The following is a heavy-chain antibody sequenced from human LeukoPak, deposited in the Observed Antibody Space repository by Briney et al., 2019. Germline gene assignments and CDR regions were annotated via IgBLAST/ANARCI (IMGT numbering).Heavy chain of an antibody. CDR2: INSSSSSYI. J-gene: IGHJ3*02. D-gene: IGHD6-13*01. Sequence: GGSLRLSCAASGFTFSSYSMNWVRQAPGKGPEWVSSINSSSSSYIYYAGTVKGRFTISRDNAKNSLYLQMNSLRAEDTAVYYCARDRDSSSWYVGGAFDIWGQGTMVTVSS. V-gene: IGHV3-21*01. CDR1: GFTFSSYS. CDR3: ARDRDSSSWYVGGAFDI.